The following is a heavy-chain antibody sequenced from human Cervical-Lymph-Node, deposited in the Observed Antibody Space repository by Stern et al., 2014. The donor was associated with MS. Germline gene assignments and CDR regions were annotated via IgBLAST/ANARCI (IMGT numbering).Heavy chain of an antibody. V-gene: IGHV3-30*18. CDR3: AKVAIALAGYYYYGIDV. CDR2: ISDDGDYK. J-gene: IGHJ6*02. D-gene: IGHD2-15*01. CDR1: GFIFSTYG. Sequence: VQLVESGGGVVQPGTSLTLSCAASGFIFSTYGMHWVRQAPGKGLEWVAVISDDGDYKYYADSLEGRFTISRDNSKNTLSLQMNSLRVEDTGVYYCAKVAIALAGYYYYGIDVWGPGTTVTVSS.